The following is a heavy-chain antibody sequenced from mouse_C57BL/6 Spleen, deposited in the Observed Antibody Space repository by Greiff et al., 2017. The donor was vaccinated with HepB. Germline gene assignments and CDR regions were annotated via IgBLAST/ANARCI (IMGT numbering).Heavy chain of an antibody. V-gene: IGHV1-18*01. J-gene: IGHJ3*01. CDR1: GYTFTDYN. Sequence: EVQLQQSGPELVKPGASVKIPCKASGYTFTDYNMDWVKQSHGKSLEWIGDINPNNGGTIYNQKFKGKATLTVDKSSSTAYMELRSLTSEDTAVYYCARSKGYYYGSRFAYWGQGTLVTVSA. CDR2: INPNNGGT. D-gene: IGHD1-1*01. CDR3: ARSKGYYYGSRFAY.